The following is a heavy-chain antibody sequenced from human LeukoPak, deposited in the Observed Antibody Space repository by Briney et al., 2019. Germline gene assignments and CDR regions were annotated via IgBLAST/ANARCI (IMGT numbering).Heavy chain of an antibody. Sequence: GASVKVSCKASGGTFSSCAISWVRQAPGQGLEWMGGIIPIFGTANYAQKFQGRVTITADESTSTAYMELSSLRSEDTAVYYCARGRDATIFGVVNYYYYYMDVWGKGTTVTVSS. V-gene: IGHV1-69*01. CDR3: ARGRDATIFGVVNYYYYYMDV. D-gene: IGHD3-3*01. CDR1: GGTFSSCA. CDR2: IIPIFGTA. J-gene: IGHJ6*03.